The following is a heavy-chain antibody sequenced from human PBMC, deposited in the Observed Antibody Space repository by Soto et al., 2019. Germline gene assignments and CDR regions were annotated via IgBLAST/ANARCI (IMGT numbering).Heavy chain of an antibody. D-gene: IGHD3-3*01. J-gene: IGHJ4*02. CDR1: GVSISGFY. Sequence: SETLSLTCAVSGVSISGFYWSWIRQPPGKGLEYIGYIYYSGSTYYNPSLKSRVTVSLDSSKNQFSLKLTSVTAADPAIYYCARGHLWLEDWGQGTLVTVS. CDR2: IYYSGST. V-gene: IGHV4-59*01. CDR3: ARGHLWLED.